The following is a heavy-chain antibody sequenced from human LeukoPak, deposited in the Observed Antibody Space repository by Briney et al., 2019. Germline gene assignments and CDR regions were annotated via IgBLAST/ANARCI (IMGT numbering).Heavy chain of an antibody. Sequence: GGSLRLSCEASGFSVTGYTMSWVRQAPGKGLEWVPSITASSNYIEYADSLRGRFTVSRDNAKNSLYLQLSSLGAEDTAVYYCATQPELPGWFDSWGQGTLVTVSS. CDR2: ITASSNYI. CDR3: ATQPELPGWFDS. CDR1: GFSVTGYT. J-gene: IGHJ5*01. V-gene: IGHV3-21*06. D-gene: IGHD1-14*01.